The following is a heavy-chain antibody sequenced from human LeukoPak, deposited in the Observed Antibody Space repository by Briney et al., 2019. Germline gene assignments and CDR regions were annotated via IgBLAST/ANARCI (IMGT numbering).Heavy chain of an antibody. CDR1: GFTFSSYG. CDR2: IWYDGSNK. Sequence: GGSLRLSCAASGFTFSSYGMHLVRQAPGKGLEWVAVIWYDGSNKYYADSVKGRFTISRDNSKNTLYLQMNSLRAEDMAVYCCARVYDVWSGYYRDYWGQGTLVTVSS. CDR3: ARVYDVWSGYYRDY. V-gene: IGHV3-33*01. D-gene: IGHD3-3*01. J-gene: IGHJ4*02.